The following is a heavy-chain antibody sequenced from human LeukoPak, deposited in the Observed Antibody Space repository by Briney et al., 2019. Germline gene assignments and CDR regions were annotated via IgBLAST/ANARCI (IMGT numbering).Heavy chain of an antibody. CDR1: GGSFSGYY. CDR2: INHSGST. CDR3: ARGRVGATESWFDP. Sequence: SETLSLTCAVYGGSFSGYYWSWIRQPPGKGLEWIGEINHSGSTNYNPTLKSRITISVDTSKNQFSRKLSSVTAANTAVYYCARGRVGATESWFDPWGQGTLVTVSS. J-gene: IGHJ5*02. D-gene: IGHD1-26*01. V-gene: IGHV4-34*01.